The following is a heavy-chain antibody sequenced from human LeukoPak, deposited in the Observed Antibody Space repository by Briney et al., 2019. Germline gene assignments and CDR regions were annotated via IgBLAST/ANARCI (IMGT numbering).Heavy chain of an antibody. Sequence: GGSLRLSCAASGFTFSSYSMNWVRQAPGKGLEWVSSISSSSSYIYYADSVKGRFTISRDNAKNSQYLQMNSLRAEDTAVYYCARFGRHDAFDIWGQGTMVTVSS. CDR2: ISSSSSYI. CDR3: ARFGRHDAFDI. V-gene: IGHV3-21*01. D-gene: IGHD3-10*01. CDR1: GFTFSSYS. J-gene: IGHJ3*02.